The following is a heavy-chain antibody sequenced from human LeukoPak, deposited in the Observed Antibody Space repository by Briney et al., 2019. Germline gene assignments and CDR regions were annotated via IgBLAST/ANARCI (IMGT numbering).Heavy chain of an antibody. Sequence: ASVKLSFNASGSIFTVNAIYWLRHAPGQRPELMGCMNAGNSNTTYSKRFQGRITLIRDTSTATAYMELSSLRHDDLAVLYCARGRGTSGTNRDFYYYYYMDVWGKGTTVTVSS. V-gene: IGHV1-3*01. CDR2: MNAGNSNT. CDR3: ARGRGTSGTNRDFYYYYYMDV. J-gene: IGHJ6*03. CDR1: GSIFTVNA. D-gene: IGHD2-2*01.